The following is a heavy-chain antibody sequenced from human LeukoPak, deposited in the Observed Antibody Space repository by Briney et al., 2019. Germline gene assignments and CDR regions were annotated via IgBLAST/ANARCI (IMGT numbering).Heavy chain of an antibody. CDR3: ARDHYDFWSGYSGVNWFDP. V-gene: IGHV3-66*02. J-gene: IGHJ5*02. Sequence: PGGSLRLSCAAWGFTDSSNYMSWLRQAPGKGLEWVSVIYSGGSTYYADSVKGRFTISRDNSKNTLYLQMNSLRAEDTAVYYCARDHYDFWSGYSGVNWFDPWGQGTLVTVSS. D-gene: IGHD3-3*01. CDR1: GFTDSSNY. CDR2: IYSGGST.